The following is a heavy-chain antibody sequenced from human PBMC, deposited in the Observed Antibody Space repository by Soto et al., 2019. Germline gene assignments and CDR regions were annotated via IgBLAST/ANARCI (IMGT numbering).Heavy chain of an antibody. CDR1: GFTFSSYA. D-gene: IGHD3-10*01. J-gene: IGHJ6*03. CDR2: ISGSGGST. Sequence: PGGSVRLSCAASGFTFSSYAMRWARKPPEKRLEWVSAISGSGGSTYYADSVKGRFTISRDNSKNTLYLQMNSLRAEDTAVYYCAKDYYGSGLFDSSGYMDVWGKGTTVTVSS. CDR3: AKDYYGSGLFDSSGYMDV. V-gene: IGHV3-23*01.